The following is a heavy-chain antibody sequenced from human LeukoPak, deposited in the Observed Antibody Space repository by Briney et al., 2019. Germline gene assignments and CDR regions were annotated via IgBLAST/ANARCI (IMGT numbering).Heavy chain of an antibody. D-gene: IGHD4/OR15-4a*01. CDR1: GDSIRNYH. Sequence: SETLSLTCSVSGDSIRNYHWTWIRQSPGKGLEWIGYIHYNGNHYYNPSLETRVTMSVDTSRNQFSLILNSVTAADTAVYFCAGVSSDSWCWICFWFRGQGVLVTV. CDR3: AGVSSDSWCWICFWF. V-gene: IGHV4-59*01. CDR2: IHYNGNH. J-gene: IGHJ1*01.